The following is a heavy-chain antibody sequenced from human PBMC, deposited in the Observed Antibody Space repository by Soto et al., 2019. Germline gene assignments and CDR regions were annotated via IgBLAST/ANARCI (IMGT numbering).Heavy chain of an antibody. Sequence: SGPTLVNPTETPTLTCTVSGFSLTTGKMGVRWIRQPPAKALEWLAHLLSDSERSYSTSLQGRLTISKDTSGSQVDLSMTNVDPVDTATYYXARRNVDSYQFCYSMDVWGQGTTVTVSS. CDR2: LLSDSER. CDR3: ARRNVDSYQFCYSMDV. V-gene: IGHV2-26*01. J-gene: IGHJ6*02. D-gene: IGHD2-15*01. CDR1: GFSLTTGKMG.